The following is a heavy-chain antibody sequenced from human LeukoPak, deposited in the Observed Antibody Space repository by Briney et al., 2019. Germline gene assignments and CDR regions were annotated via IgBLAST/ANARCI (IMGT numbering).Heavy chain of an antibody. V-gene: IGHV4-34*01. CDR1: GGSFSGYY. J-gene: IGHJ6*03. CDR3: ARHPGDDYGDYERNPLPLNYYMDV. CDR2: INHSGST. Sequence: SETLSLTCAVYGGSFSGYYWSWIRQPPGKGLEWIGEINHSGSTNYNPSLKSRVTISVDTSKNQFSLKLSSVTAADTAVYYCARHPGDDYGDYERNPLPLNYYMDVWGKGTTVTISS. D-gene: IGHD4-17*01.